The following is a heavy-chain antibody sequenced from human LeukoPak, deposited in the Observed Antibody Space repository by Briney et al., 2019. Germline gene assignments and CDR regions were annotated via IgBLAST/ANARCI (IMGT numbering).Heavy chain of an antibody. D-gene: IGHD3-10*01. Sequence: SETLSLTCAVYGGSISSYYWSWIRQTPGKGLEWIGYISDSGSTNYNPSLQSRVTMSLDTTNNLFSLKLSSMTAADTAIYYCARRAGYAELLPYYFDYWGPGTLVTVSS. CDR1: GGSISSYY. V-gene: IGHV4-59*08. CDR2: ISDSGST. CDR3: ARRAGYAELLPYYFDY. J-gene: IGHJ4*02.